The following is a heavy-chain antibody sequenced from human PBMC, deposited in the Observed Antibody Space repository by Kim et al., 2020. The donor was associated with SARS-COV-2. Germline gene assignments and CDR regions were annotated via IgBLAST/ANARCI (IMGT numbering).Heavy chain of an antibody. D-gene: IGHD3-16*01. J-gene: IGHJ4*02. V-gene: IGHV3-30*07. CDR3: ASEVITFGGVNPRDY. Sequence: ADSVKGKFTITGNNSKNSLYLQRNSLRAEDTAVYYCASEVITFGGVNPRDYWGQGTLVTVSS.